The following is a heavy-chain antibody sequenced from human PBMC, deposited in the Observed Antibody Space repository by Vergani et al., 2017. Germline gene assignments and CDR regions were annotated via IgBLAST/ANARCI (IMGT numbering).Heavy chain of an antibody. V-gene: IGHV1-46*01. Sequence: QVQLVQSGAEVKKPGASVKLSCKASGYTFITYYIHWVRQAPGQGLEWMGIINPSGGSTSYAQKFQGRVTMTRDTSTSTVYMEMTSRGSEDTAVYYCARWRGELPGADYWGQGTLVTVS. D-gene: IGHD1-26*01. CDR2: INPSGGST. CDR3: ARWRGELPGADY. CDR1: GYTFITYY. J-gene: IGHJ4*02.